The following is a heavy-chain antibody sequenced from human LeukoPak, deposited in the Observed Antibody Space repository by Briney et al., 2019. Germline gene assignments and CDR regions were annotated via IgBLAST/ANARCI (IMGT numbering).Heavy chain of an antibody. CDR1: GFTFSSYA. J-gene: IGHJ4*02. CDR2: ISYNGGST. CDR3: ARKVAGHFDY. Sequence: GGSLGLSCAVSGFTFSSYAMSWVRRAPGRGLEWVSAISYNGGSTYYADSVKGRFTISRDNSKNTLYLQMNSLRAEDTAVYYCARKVAGHFDYWGQGTLVTLSA. D-gene: IGHD6-19*01. V-gene: IGHV3-23*01.